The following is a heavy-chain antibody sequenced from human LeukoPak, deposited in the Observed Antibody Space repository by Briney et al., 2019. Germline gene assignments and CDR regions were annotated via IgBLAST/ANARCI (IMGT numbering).Heavy chain of an antibody. CDR2: IYTSGST. D-gene: IGHD5-12*01. V-gene: IGHV4-61*02. CDR1: GGSISSGGYY. Sequence: SETLSLTCAVSGGSISSGGYYWSWIRQPAGKGLEWIGRIYTSGSTNYNPSLKSRVTISVDTSKNQFSLKLSSVTAADTAVYYCARGMDIVATLDCWGQGTLVTVSS. CDR3: ARGMDIVATLDC. J-gene: IGHJ4*02.